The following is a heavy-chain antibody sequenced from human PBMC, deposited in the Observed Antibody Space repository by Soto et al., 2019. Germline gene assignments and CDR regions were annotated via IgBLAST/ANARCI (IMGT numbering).Heavy chain of an antibody. CDR2: IIPIFGTA. CDR3: ARGYYDESSGYYYYFDY. CDR1: GGTFSSYA. J-gene: IGHJ4*02. D-gene: IGHD3-22*01. V-gene: IGHV1-69*13. Sequence: ASVKVSCKASGGTFSSYAISWVRQAPGQGLEWMGGIIPIFGTANYAQKFQGRVTITADESTSTAYMELSSLRSEDTAVYYCARGYYDESSGYYYYFDYWGQGTLVTVSS.